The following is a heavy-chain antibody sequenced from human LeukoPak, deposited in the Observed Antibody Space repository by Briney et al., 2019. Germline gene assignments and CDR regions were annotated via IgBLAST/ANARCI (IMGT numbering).Heavy chain of an antibody. CDR1: GDSISSRYYY. CDR2: IYYSGST. Sequence: SETLSLTCTVSGDSISSRYYYWGWIRQPPGTGLEWIGSIYYSGSTYYNPSLKSRVTISVDTSKNQFSLRLSSVTAADTAVYYCARESDRYCSSTSCPNWYDRWGQGTLVTVSS. J-gene: IGHJ5*02. V-gene: IGHV4-39*07. CDR3: ARESDRYCSSTSCPNWYDR. D-gene: IGHD2-2*01.